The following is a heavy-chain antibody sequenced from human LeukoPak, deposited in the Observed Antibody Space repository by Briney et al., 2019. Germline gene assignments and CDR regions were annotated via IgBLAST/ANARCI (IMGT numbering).Heavy chain of an antibody. CDR1: GFSFSSYW. V-gene: IGHV3-74*01. J-gene: IGHJ3*02. Sequence: GGSPRLSCAASGFSFSSYWMHWVRQVPGKGLVWVSRINSDGSNTNYADSVKGRFTISRDNAKNTLYVQMNSLRAEDTAVYYCVRWGLGKGEAFDIWGQGTMVTVSS. CDR2: INSDGSNT. D-gene: IGHD3-10*01. CDR3: VRWGLGKGEAFDI.